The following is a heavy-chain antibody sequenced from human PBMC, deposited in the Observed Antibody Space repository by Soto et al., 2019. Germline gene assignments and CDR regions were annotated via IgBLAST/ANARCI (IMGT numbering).Heavy chain of an antibody. CDR3: ARDRQPSTYVGLNV. D-gene: IGHD3-16*01. V-gene: IGHV3-11*01. Sequence: PGGSLRLSCVASGFTFGAHYMSWIRQAPGKGLEWISYISDSGTTINYASSVTGRFTISRDNAKNSLYLQMDSLRAEDTAVYYCARDRQPSTYVGLNVWGQGTTVTVSS. CDR2: ISDSGTTI. CDR1: GFTFGAHY. J-gene: IGHJ6*02.